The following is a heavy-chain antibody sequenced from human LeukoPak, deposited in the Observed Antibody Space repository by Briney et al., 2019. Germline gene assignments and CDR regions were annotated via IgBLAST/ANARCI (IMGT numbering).Heavy chain of an antibody. D-gene: IGHD2-2*01. CDR2: ISGSGGST. Sequence: GGSLRLSCAASGFTFNIYAMNWVRQAPGKGLEWVSAISGSGGSTYYADSVKGRFTISRDNSKNTLYLEMNSLRAEDTAVYYCAKTGCSSTSCSSLFDYWGQGTLVTVSS. V-gene: IGHV3-23*01. CDR3: AKTGCSSTSCSSLFDY. J-gene: IGHJ4*02. CDR1: GFTFNIYA.